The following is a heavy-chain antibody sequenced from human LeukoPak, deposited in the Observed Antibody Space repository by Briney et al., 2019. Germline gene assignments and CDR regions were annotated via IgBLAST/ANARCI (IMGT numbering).Heavy chain of an antibody. CDR1: GFMFSSYW. Sequence: PGGSLRLSCAASGFMFSSYWMSWVRQAPGRGLEWVATIKQDGSERYYVDSVNGRFTISRDNARQSLYLHMNSLRGDDMAIYYCVRGGGDYWGQGTLVTVSS. V-gene: IGHV3-7*01. CDR3: VRGGGDY. CDR2: IKQDGSER. J-gene: IGHJ4*02. D-gene: IGHD3-10*01.